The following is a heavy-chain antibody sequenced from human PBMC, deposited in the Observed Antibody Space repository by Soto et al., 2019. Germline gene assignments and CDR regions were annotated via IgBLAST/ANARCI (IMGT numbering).Heavy chain of an antibody. V-gene: IGHV4-4*07. D-gene: IGHD3-16*01. CDR2: IYTKERT. Sequence: SETLSLTGTVSGGSITNYYWSWIRQPAGKGLEWIGRIYTKERTNYNLSFRNRVTMSVDTSKNQFSLKLDAVTAEDTAVYYCARDDYKDGGNNWFDPWGQGTLVTVSS. CDR3: ARDDYKDGGNNWFDP. CDR1: GGSITNYY. J-gene: IGHJ5*02.